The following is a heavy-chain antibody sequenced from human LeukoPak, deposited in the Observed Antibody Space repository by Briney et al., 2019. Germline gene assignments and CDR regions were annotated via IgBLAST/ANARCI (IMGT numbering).Heavy chain of an antibody. CDR1: GGSISSGGYY. D-gene: IGHD3-3*01. J-gene: IGHJ1*01. V-gene: IGHV4-31*03. CDR2: IYYSGST. Sequence: SETLSLTCTVSGGSISSGGYYWSWIRQHPGKGLEWIGYIYYSGSTYYNPSLKSRVTILVDTSKNQFSLKLSSVTAADTAVYYCARLTYYDFWSGYSSVVQHWGQGTLVTVSS. CDR3: ARLTYYDFWSGYSSVVQH.